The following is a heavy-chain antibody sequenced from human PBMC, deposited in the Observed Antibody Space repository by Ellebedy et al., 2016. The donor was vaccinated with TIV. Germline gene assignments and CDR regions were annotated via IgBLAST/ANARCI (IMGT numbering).Heavy chain of an antibody. Sequence: PGGSLRLSCAASGFTFSSYGMHWVRQAPGKGLEWVSVIWYDGSTKYYAESVKGRFTISRDNSKNKLYLQMNSLRAEDTAVYYCARDPWRGYGNTGSIDYWGQGTLVTVSS. CDR3: ARDPWRGYGNTGSIDY. D-gene: IGHD3-10*01. CDR1: GFTFSSYG. CDR2: IWYDGSTK. J-gene: IGHJ4*02. V-gene: IGHV3-33*01.